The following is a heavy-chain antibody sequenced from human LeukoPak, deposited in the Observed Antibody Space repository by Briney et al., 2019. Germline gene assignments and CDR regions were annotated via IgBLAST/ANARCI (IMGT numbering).Heavy chain of an antibody. Sequence: SETLSLTCTVSGGSISSYYWSWIRQPPGKGLEWIGYIYYSGSTNYNPSLKSRVTISVDTSKNQFSLKLSSVTAADTAVYYCASAGYDGAFDYWGQGTLVTVSS. CDR3: ASAGYDGAFDY. CDR1: GGSISSYY. CDR2: IYYSGST. V-gene: IGHV4-59*08. J-gene: IGHJ4*02. D-gene: IGHD5-12*01.